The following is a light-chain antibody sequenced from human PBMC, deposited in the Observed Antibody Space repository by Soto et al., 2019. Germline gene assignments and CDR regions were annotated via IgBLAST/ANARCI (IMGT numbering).Light chain of an antibody. V-gene: IGKV3-15*01. CDR1: RNIGSN. J-gene: IGKJ4*01. CDR3: QQYYNWLS. Sequence: EIVMTQSPATLSVSPGERATISCRASRNIGSNLAWYQLTPGQAPRLLMYDVSTRATDIPTRFSGTGSGTDFTLTISSLQSDDFVVYYCQQYYNWLSFGGGTNIEIK. CDR2: DVS.